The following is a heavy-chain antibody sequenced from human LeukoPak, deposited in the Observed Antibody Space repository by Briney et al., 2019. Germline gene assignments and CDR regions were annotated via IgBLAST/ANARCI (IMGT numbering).Heavy chain of an antibody. D-gene: IGHD3-10*01. J-gene: IGHJ4*02. V-gene: IGHV1-46*01. CDR1: GYTFTSYY. Sequence: GASVKVSCKASGYTFTSYYMHWVRQAPGQGLEWMGIINPSGGSTSYAQKFQGRVTMTRDTSTSTVYMELSSLRSEDTAVYYCARDLGITMVRGVIGYWGQGTLVTVSS. CDR2: INPSGGST. CDR3: ARDLGITMVRGVIGY.